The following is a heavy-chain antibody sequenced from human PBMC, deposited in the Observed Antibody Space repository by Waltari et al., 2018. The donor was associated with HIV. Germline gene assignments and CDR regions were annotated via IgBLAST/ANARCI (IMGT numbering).Heavy chain of an antibody. D-gene: IGHD2-21*01. Sequence: EVQLVESGGGLVQPGRSLRLSCAASGFTFDDYALHWVRQAPGKGLGCVSGSTWNSGSIAYADSVKGRFTISRDNANNSLYLQMNTLRAADTALYYCVKASGLLLPSYYFDYWGQGTLVTVSS. CDR1: GFTFDDYA. CDR2: STWNSGSI. V-gene: IGHV3-9*01. J-gene: IGHJ4*02. CDR3: VKASGLLLPSYYFDY.